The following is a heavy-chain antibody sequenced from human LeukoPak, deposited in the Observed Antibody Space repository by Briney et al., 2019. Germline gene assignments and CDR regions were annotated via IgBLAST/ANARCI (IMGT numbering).Heavy chain of an antibody. D-gene: IGHD2-2*01. V-gene: IGHV5-51*07. CDR1: GYSFTTYW. CDR3: ARRQGCSSTSCPPDS. J-gene: IGHJ4*02. CDR2: IYPGDSDT. Sequence: GESLKISCRGSGYSFTTYWIGWVHQIPGKRLELMGIIYPGDSDTRYSPSFQGQVTMSADKSINTAYLQWSSLKASDTAMYYCARRQGCSSTSCPPDSWGQGTLVTVSS.